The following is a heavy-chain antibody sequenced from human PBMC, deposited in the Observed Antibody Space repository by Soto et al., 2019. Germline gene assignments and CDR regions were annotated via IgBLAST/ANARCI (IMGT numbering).Heavy chain of an antibody. Sequence: ASGPTLVNPTETLTLTCTVSGLSLSNVRMGVSWIRQPPGKALEWLAHIFSNDDKSYSTSLRSRLTISKYTSRSQVVLTMTNMDPMDSATYYCALIKDCRTTNCSVASIGSSCPGTLVSVSS. CDR3: ALIKDCRTTNCSVASIGS. CDR2: IFSNDDK. CDR1: GLSLSNVRMG. V-gene: IGHV2-26*01. J-gene: IGHJ5*01. D-gene: IGHD2-2*01.